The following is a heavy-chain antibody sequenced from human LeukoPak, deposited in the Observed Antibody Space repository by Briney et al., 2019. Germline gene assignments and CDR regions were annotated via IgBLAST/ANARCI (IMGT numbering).Heavy chain of an antibody. CDR1: GGSISSSSYY. CDR2: IYYSGST. CDR3: ARVTYYDFWSGQTAAFDY. Sequence: PSETLSLTCTVSGGSISSSSYYWGWIRQPPGKGLEWIGSIYYSGSTYYNPSLKSRVTISVDPSKNQFSLKLSSVTAADTAVYYCARVTYYDFWSGQTAAFDYWGQGTLVTVSS. D-gene: IGHD3-3*01. J-gene: IGHJ4*02. V-gene: IGHV4-39*01.